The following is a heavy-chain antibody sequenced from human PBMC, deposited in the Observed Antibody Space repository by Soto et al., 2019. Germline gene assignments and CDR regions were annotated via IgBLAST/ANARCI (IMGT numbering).Heavy chain of an antibody. CDR2: ISSSSSYT. Sequence: PGGSLSLSFAASGFTFSDYYMSWIRQAPGKGLEWVSYISSSSSYTNYADSVKGRFTISRDNAKNSLYLQMNSLRAEDTAVYYSARRITMVRGVIRENGMDVWGQGTTVTVSS. CDR1: GFTFSDYY. V-gene: IGHV3-11*03. D-gene: IGHD3-10*01. J-gene: IGHJ6*02. CDR3: ARRITMVRGVIRENGMDV.